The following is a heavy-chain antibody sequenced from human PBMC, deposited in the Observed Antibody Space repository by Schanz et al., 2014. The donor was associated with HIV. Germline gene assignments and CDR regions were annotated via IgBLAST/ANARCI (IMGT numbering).Heavy chain of an antibody. CDR1: GFTFSSNG. CDR2: IKQDGSEK. V-gene: IGHV3-7*01. CDR3: ARDSGPGIY. J-gene: IGHJ4*02. Sequence: VQLVESGGGAVQPGRSLRLSCSASGFTFSSNGMHLVRQAPGKGLEWVANIKQDGSEKHYVASVKGRFTISRDNAKNSLYLQMSSLRADDTAVYYCARDSGPGIYWGQGTLVTVSS. D-gene: IGHD3-10*01.